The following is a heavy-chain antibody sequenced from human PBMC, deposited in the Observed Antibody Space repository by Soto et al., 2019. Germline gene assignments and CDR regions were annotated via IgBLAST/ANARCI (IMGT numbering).Heavy chain of an antibody. CDR3: AKDRAVYWYFDL. Sequence: EVQLLESGGGLVQPGGSLRLSCAASGFTFSSYAMSWVRQAPGKGLEWVSAISGSGGSTYYADSVKGRFTISRDNSKNTLDLQMNSLRAEDPAVYYCAKDRAVYWYFDLWGRGTLVTVSS. CDR2: ISGSGGST. CDR1: GFTFSSYA. J-gene: IGHJ2*01. V-gene: IGHV3-23*01. D-gene: IGHD3-10*01.